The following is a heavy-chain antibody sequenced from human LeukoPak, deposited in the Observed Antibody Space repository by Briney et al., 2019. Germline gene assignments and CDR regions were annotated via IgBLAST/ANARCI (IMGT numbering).Heavy chain of an antibody. CDR3: ARHGVLWFGESSNWFDP. J-gene: IGHJ5*02. CDR2: IYYSGST. V-gene: IGHV4-59*08. CDR1: GGSMSSYY. Sequence: SETLSLTCTVSGGSMSSYYWSWIRQPPGKGLEWIGYIYYSGSTNYNPSLKSRVTISVDTSKNQFSLKLSSVTAADTAVYYCARHGVLWFGESSNWFDPWGQGTLVTVSS. D-gene: IGHD3-10*01.